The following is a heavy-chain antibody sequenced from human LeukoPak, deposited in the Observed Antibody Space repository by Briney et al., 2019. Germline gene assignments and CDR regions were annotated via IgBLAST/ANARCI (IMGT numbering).Heavy chain of an antibody. J-gene: IGHJ4*02. V-gene: IGHV3-15*01. CDR2: VKSKTDGETT. Sequence: GGSLRLSCAAPGFTFCNAWMSCVRQAPGKGLEWVGRVKSKTDGETTDYAAPVKGRFTISRDDSKNTLYLQMNSLKTGDTAVYCCTTATDMIYFRSASPSVAYWGKGPLVTVSS. CDR3: TTATDMIYFRSASPSVAY. D-gene: IGHD3-10*01. CDR1: GFTFCNAW.